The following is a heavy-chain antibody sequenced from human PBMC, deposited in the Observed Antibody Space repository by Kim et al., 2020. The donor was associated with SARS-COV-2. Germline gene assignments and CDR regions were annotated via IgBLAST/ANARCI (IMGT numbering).Heavy chain of an antibody. J-gene: IGHJ4*02. CDR2: ISGSGGTT. V-gene: IGHV3-23*01. CDR1: GFTFSSYA. Sequence: GGSLRLSCAASGFTFSSYAMNWVRQAPGKGLEWVSGISGSGGTTYYGDSVKGRFTISRDKSKKTLYLQMNSLRAEDTAVYYCAKTGWDCTGGSCYVTFDYWGQGTLVIVSS. D-gene: IGHD2-15*01. CDR3: AKTGWDCTGGSCYVTFDY.